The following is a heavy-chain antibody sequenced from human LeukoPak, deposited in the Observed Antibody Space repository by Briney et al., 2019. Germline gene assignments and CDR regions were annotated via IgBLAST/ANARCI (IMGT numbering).Heavy chain of an antibody. D-gene: IGHD3-10*01. CDR3: AKGTYGSGTYGAHDY. Sequence: GGSLRLSCTVSGFTVSSNSMSWVRQAPGKGLEWVSFIYSGGNTHYSDSVKGRFTISRDNSKNTLYLQMNSVRVEDTAVYYCAKGTYGSGTYGAHDYWGQGTLVTVSS. CDR1: GFTVSSNS. V-gene: IGHV3-53*01. J-gene: IGHJ4*02. CDR2: IYSGGNT.